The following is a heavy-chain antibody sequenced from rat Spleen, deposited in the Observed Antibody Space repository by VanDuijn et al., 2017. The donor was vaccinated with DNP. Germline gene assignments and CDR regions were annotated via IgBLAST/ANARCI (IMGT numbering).Heavy chain of an antibody. CDR1: GFSLTSYS. Sequence: QVQLKESGPGLVQPSETLSLTCTVSGFSLTSYSVSWVRQPSGKGPEWMGRMQSGGGTDYNSALKYRLSISRDTSKSQLFLKMNSVQTEDTAMYFCVRSGGAGGDYWGQGVTVTVSS. J-gene: IGHJ2*01. D-gene: IGHD4-3*01. CDR2: MQSGGGT. CDR3: VRSGGAGGDY. V-gene: IGHV2-1*01.